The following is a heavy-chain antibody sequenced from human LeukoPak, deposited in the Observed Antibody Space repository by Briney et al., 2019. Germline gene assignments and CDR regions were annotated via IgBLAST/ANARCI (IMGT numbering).Heavy chain of an antibody. V-gene: IGHV1-46*03. CDR1: GYTFTSYY. D-gene: IGHD3-10*01. CDR3: AGVLGDAWFDP. Sequence: ASVKASCKASGYTFTSYYMHWVRQAPGQGLEWMGIINPSGGSTSYAQKFQGRVTMTRDTSTSTVYMELSSLRSEDTAVYYCAGVLGDAWFDPWGQGTLVTVSS. J-gene: IGHJ5*02. CDR2: INPSGGST.